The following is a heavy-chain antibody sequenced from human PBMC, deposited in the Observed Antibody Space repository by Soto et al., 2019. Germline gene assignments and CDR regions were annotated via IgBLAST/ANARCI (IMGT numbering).Heavy chain of an antibody. Sequence: GGSLRLSCAASGFTFSSYGMHCARQAPGMGLEWVAVIWYDGSNKYYADSVKGRFTISRDNSKNTLYLQMNSLREEDTAVYYCARENSNDFWSGSTNPPSYYYYGMDVWGQGTTVTVSS. V-gene: IGHV3-33*01. CDR3: ARENSNDFWSGSTNPPSYYYYGMDV. CDR1: GFTFSSYG. D-gene: IGHD3-3*01. CDR2: IWYDGSNK. J-gene: IGHJ6*02.